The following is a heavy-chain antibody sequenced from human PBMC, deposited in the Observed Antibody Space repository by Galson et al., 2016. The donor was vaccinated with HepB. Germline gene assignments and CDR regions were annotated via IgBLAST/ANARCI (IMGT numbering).Heavy chain of an antibody. J-gene: IGHJ4*02. CDR2: INPSGGST. CDR3: ARSRSLQGSGSYQFDS. D-gene: IGHD3-10*01. V-gene: IGHV1-46*01. CDR1: GYTFTNYY. Sequence: SVKVSCKASGYTFTNYYLHWVRQAPGQGLEWMGLINPSGGSTSYAQKFQGRVIMTRDTSTSTVYMELSSLRSEDTSVYYCARSRSLQGSGSYQFDSWGRGTLVTVSS.